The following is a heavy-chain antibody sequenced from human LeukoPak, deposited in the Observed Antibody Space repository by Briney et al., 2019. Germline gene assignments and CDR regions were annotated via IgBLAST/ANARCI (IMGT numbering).Heavy chain of an antibody. J-gene: IGHJ5*02. CDR2: INRDGIST. V-gene: IGHV3-74*01. CDR1: GFTFSTYW. D-gene: IGHD3-10*01. CDR3: VRDGYYYGSGSRHGYNWFDP. Sequence: PGGSLRLSCAASGFTFSTYWMHWVRQAPGKGLVWVSRINRDGISTSYADSVKGRFTISRDNAKNTLYLQMNSLRADDTAVYYCVRDGYYYGSGSRHGYNWFDPWGQGTLVTVSS.